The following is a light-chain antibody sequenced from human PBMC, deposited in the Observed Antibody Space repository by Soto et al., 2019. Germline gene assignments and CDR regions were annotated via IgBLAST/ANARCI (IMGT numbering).Light chain of an antibody. CDR2: EAS. CDR1: QSIKSW. V-gene: IGKV1-5*03. CDR3: QQYNTYSWT. Sequence: DIQMTQSPSTLSASVGDRVTIPCRASQSIKSWLAWYQQKPGKAPKLLIYEASSLESGVPSRFGGSGSGTEFTLTISSLQPDDFATYYCQQYNTYSWTFGQGTKVDIK. J-gene: IGKJ1*01.